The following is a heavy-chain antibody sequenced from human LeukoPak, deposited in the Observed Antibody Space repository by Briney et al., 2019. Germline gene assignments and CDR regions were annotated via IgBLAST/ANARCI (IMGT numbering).Heavy chain of an antibody. CDR3: AGERSGYCSDGSCYDFDY. V-gene: IGHV3-7*01. J-gene: IGHJ4*02. D-gene: IGHD2-15*01. CDR1: GFTFSNYW. Sequence: GGSLRLSCAASGFTFSNYWMSWVRQAPGKGLEWVANIKQDGSEKYYAESVKGRFTISRDNAKNSLYLQMNSLRAEDTAMYYCAGERSGYCSDGSCYDFDYWGQGTLVTVSS. CDR2: IKQDGSEK.